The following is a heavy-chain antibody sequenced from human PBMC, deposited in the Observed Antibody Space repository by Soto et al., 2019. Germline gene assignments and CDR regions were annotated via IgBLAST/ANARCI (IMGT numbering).Heavy chain of an antibody. D-gene: IGHD3-10*01. CDR3: ARDASHPGGYDYYGMDV. CDR2: IKQDGSEN. V-gene: IGHV3-7*03. J-gene: IGHJ6*02. Sequence: EVQLVESGGGLVQPGGSLRLSCAASGFTFSSYWMSWVRQAPGKGLEWVANIKQDGSENYYVDSVKGRFTISRDNAKNSLYLPMNSLRAEDTAVYYCARDASHPGGYDYYGMDVWGQGTTVTVSS. CDR1: GFTFSSYW.